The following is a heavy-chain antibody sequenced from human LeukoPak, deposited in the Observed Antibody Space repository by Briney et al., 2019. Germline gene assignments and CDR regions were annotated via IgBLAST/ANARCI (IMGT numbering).Heavy chain of an antibody. CDR3: AREDNWNYPYYYGMDV. D-gene: IGHD1-7*01. J-gene: IGHJ6*02. Sequence: ASVTVSCTASGYTFTSYYMHWVRQAPGQGLEWMGIINPSGGSTSYAQKFQGRVTMTRDTSTSTVYMELSSLRSEDTAVYYCAREDNWNYPYYYGMDVWGQGTTVTVSS. V-gene: IGHV1-46*01. CDR2: INPSGGST. CDR1: GYTFTSYY.